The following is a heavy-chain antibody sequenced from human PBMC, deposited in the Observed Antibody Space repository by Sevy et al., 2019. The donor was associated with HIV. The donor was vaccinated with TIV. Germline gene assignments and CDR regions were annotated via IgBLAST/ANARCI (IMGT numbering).Heavy chain of an antibody. CDR2: ISYDGSYK. CDR1: GFIFSNHG. D-gene: IGHD2-15*01. Sequence: GGSLRLSCAASGFIFSNHGMHWVRQAPGKGLEWVAVISYDGSYKNYGDSVKGRFTISRDDSKNTLYLQMDSLRAEDTAVFYCAKGPFGGNDFASWGQGTLVTVSS. J-gene: IGHJ4*02. CDR3: AKGPFGGNDFAS. V-gene: IGHV3-30*18.